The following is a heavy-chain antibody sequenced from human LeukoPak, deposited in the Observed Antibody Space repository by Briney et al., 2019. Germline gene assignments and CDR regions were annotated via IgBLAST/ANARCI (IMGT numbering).Heavy chain of an antibody. Sequence: GGSLRLSCAASGFTFSSYGMHWVRQAPGKGLEWVAFIRYDGSNKYYADSVKGRFTISRDNSKNTLYLQMNSLRAEDTAVYYCAKDVWVVVPAANPLDAFDIWGQGTMVTVSS. D-gene: IGHD2-2*01. J-gene: IGHJ3*02. CDR1: GFTFSSYG. V-gene: IGHV3-30*02. CDR3: AKDVWVVVPAANPLDAFDI. CDR2: IRYDGSNK.